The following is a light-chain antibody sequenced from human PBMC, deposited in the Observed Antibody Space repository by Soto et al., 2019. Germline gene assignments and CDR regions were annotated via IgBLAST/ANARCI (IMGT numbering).Light chain of an antibody. V-gene: IGKV1-5*03. J-gene: IGKJ1*01. CDR3: QQYNSYWT. Sequence: DIQMTQSPSTLSASVGDRVTITCRASQSISSWLAWYQQKPGKAPKLLIYKASSLESGVPSRFSGSGSGTKFTLTISSLQPDDFATYYCQQYNSYWTFGQGIKVEIK. CDR2: KAS. CDR1: QSISSW.